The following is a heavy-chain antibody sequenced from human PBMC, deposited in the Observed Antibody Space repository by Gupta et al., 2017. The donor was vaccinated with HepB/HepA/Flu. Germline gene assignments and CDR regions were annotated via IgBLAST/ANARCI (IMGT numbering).Heavy chain of an antibody. J-gene: IGHJ4*02. Sequence: QVQLQESGPGLVKPSQTLSLTCPVSGGSLSSGDYYWSWIRQPPGKGLEWIGYIYSSGSTYYNQSLKRRVNKSVDTSKNQVPLKLSSVTAADKAVYYCAIENYNWWRGHCDYWGQGTLVTVSA. CDR2: IYSSGST. V-gene: IGHV4-30-4*01. CDR3: AIENYNWWRGHCDY. CDR1: GGSLSSGDYY. D-gene: IGHD3-16*01.